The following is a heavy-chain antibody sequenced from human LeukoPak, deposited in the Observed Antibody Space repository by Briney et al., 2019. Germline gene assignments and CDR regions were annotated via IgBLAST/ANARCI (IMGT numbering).Heavy chain of an antibody. V-gene: IGHV3-23*01. CDR3: AKDDPGYYDILTGYPAPPDY. CDR1: GFTFSSYA. Sequence: AGGSLRLSCAASGFTFSSYAMSCVRQAPGKGLEWVSAISGSGGSTYYADSVKGRFTISRDNSKNTLYLQMNSLRAEDTAVYYCAKDDPGYYDILTGYPAPPDYWGQGTLVTVSS. D-gene: IGHD3-9*01. CDR2: ISGSGGST. J-gene: IGHJ4*02.